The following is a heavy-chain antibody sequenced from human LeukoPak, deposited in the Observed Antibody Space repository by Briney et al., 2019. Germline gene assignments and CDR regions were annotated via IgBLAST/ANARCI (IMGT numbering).Heavy chain of an antibody. V-gene: IGHV1-69*06. CDR3: ASQQTTDSLSYYYYYMDV. CDR1: GGTFSKYP. J-gene: IGHJ6*03. Sequence: ASVKVSCKASGGTFSKYPINWVRQAPGQGLEWMGGIIPIFDTANYAQKFQGRVTITADKSTSTAYMELSSLRSEDTAVYYCASQQTTDSLSYYYYYMDVWGKGTTVTVSS. CDR2: IIPIFDTA. D-gene: IGHD4-11*01.